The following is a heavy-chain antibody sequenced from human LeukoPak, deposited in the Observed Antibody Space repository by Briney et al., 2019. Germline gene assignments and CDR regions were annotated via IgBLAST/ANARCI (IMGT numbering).Heavy chain of an antibody. D-gene: IGHD3-3*01. V-gene: IGHV4-39*01. J-gene: IGHJ4*02. Sequence: SETLSLTCTVSGGSISSSSYYWGWIRQPPGKGLEWIGSIYYSGSTYYNPSLKSRVTISVDTSKNQFSLKLSSVTAADTAVYYCARLQGSITIFGVASYWGQGTLVTVSS. CDR3: ARLQGSITIFGVASY. CDR2: IYYSGST. CDR1: GGSISSSSYY.